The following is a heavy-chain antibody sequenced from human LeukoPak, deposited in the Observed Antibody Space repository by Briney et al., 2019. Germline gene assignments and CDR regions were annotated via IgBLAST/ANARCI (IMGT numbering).Heavy chain of an antibody. CDR1: GGSISSYY. CDR2: IFFSGST. V-gene: IGHV4-59*01. D-gene: IGHD2-21*02. CDR3: ARAGVVTATRDYFDY. J-gene: IGHJ4*02. Sequence: SETLSLTCTVSGGSISSYYWSWIRQPPGKGLEWIGYIFFSGSTNYNPSLKSRVTISVDTSKNQFSLELRSVTAADTAVYYCARAGVVTATRDYFDYWGQGTLVTVSS.